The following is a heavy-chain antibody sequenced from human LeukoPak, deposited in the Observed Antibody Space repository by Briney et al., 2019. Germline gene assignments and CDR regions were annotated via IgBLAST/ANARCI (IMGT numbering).Heavy chain of an antibody. CDR1: GGSISSGDYY. V-gene: IGHV4-30-4*01. CDR3: ARTGGTIDY. CDR2: IYYSGST. Sequence: PSETLSLTCTVSGGSISSGDYYWSWIRHPPGKGLEWIGYIYYSGSTYYNPSLKSRVTISVDTSKNQFSLKLNPVTAADTGVYYCARTGGTIDYWGQGTLVTVSS. J-gene: IGHJ4*02. D-gene: IGHD2-8*02.